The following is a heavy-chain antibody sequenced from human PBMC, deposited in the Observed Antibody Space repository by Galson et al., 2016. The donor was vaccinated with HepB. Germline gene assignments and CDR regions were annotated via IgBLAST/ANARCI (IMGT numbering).Heavy chain of an antibody. D-gene: IGHD1-14*01. CDR1: GYTFTNYW. CDR2: IDPNDSYT. J-gene: IGHJ4*02. Sequence: QSGAEVKKPGESLRISCKGSGYTFTNYWITWVRQMPGKGLEWMGRIDPNDSYTIYSPSFQGHVTISADKSISTAYLQWSSLKASDTAIYYCATHQTARSRAPLAYWGQGALVTVSS. CDR3: ATHQTARSRAPLAY. V-gene: IGHV5-10-1*01.